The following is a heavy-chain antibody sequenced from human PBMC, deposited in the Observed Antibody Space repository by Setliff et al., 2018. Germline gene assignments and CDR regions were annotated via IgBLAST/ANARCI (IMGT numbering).Heavy chain of an antibody. Sequence: PSETLSLTCAVSGGPTIGYYWTWIRQAPGKGLEWIGYIHPWGGSSESTNYSPSLKSRVTMSVDTSNNQFSLKLNSVTAADTAVYYCARLVDTPTVPQDYFDFWGQGTLVTVSS. J-gene: IGHJ4*02. V-gene: IGHV4-59*01. CDR2: IHPWGGSSEST. CDR3: ARLVDTPTVPQDYFDF. D-gene: IGHD5-18*01. CDR1: GGPTIGYY.